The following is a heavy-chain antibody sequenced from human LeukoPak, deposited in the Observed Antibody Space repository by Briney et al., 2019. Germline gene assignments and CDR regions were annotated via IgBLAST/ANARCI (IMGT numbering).Heavy chain of an antibody. J-gene: IGHJ4*02. CDR1: GGSFSGYY. D-gene: IGHD2-2*01. CDR3: ARSPTKRVPEDY. Sequence: TSETLSLTCAVYGGSFSGYYWSWIRQPPGKGLEWIGEINYSGSTSYSPSLKSRVTISMDKSKNQISLRLTSVTAADTAVYYCARSPTKRVPEDYWGQGTLVTVSS. V-gene: IGHV4-34*01. CDR2: INYSGST.